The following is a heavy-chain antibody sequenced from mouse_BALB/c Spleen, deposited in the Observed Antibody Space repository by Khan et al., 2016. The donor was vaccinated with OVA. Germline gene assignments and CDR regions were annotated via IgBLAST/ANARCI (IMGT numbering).Heavy chain of an antibody. V-gene: IGHV1-7*01. J-gene: IGHJ2*01. Sequence: QVRLQQSGAELAKPGASVKMSCTPSGYTFTTYWIHWVKQRPGQGLEWIGYINPSTGYTEYNQNFKDKATLTADKSSSTAYMQLSSLTSEDSAVYYCARRGLRWDFDYWGQGTTLTVSS. D-gene: IGHD1-1*01. CDR3: ARRGLRWDFDY. CDR2: INPSTGYT. CDR1: GYTFTTYW.